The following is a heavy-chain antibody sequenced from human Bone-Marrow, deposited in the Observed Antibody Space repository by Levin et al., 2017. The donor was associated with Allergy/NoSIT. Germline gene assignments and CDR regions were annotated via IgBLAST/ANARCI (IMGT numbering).Heavy chain of an antibody. CDR1: GFSFRSYS. V-gene: IGHV3-48*02. Sequence: GGSLRLSCAASGFSFRSYSMNWVRQAPGKGLEWLSYISSANTNINYADSVQGRFTISRDNAKNSLYLQMHGLRDEDTAVYYCLPYWGMIGFDSWGQGTLVTVSS. CDR3: LPYWGMIGFDS. CDR2: ISSANTNI. D-gene: IGHD3-22*01. J-gene: IGHJ4*02.